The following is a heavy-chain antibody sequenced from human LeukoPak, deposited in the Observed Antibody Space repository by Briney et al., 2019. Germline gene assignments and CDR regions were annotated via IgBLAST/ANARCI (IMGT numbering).Heavy chain of an antibody. CDR3: ARGGIGGSRGSFFGY. J-gene: IGHJ4*02. D-gene: IGHD2-15*01. CDR2: IYYSGNT. CDR1: GGSISGYY. Sequence: PPETLSLTCTVSGGSISGYYWSWIRQPPGKGLEWIGYIYYSGNTNYNPSLNSRVTISVDTSKNQFSLRLSSVTTADTAIYYCARGGIGGSRGSFFGYWGQGTLVTVSS. V-gene: IGHV4-59*01.